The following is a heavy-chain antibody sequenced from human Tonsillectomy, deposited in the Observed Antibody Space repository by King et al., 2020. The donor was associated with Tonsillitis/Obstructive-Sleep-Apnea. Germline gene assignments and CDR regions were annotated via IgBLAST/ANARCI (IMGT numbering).Heavy chain of an antibody. D-gene: IGHD2-21*02. CDR2: IYYSGST. J-gene: IGHJ4*02. Sequence: QLQESGPGLVKPSETLSLTCTVSGDSISSYYWSWIRQPPGKGLEWIGYIYYSGSTNYNPSLKSRVTISVDTSKNQFSLKLSSVTAADTAVYYCARHVIECGGDCYSRFDYWGQGTLVTVSS. V-gene: IGHV4-59*08. CDR3: ARHVIECGGDCYSRFDY. CDR1: GDSISSYY.